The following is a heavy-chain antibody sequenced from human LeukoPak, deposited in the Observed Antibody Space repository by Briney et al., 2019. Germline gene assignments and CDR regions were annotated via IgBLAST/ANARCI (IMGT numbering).Heavy chain of an antibody. CDR3: ARVAYYYDSSGYYPLYYYGMDV. D-gene: IGHD3-22*01. J-gene: IGHJ6*02. Sequence: GGSLRLSCAASGFTFSSYAMHWVRQAPGKGLEWVAVISYDGSNKYYADSVKGRFTISRDNSKNTLYLQMNSLRAEDTAVYYCARVAYYYDSSGYYPLYYYGMDVWGQGTTVTVSS. CDR2: ISYDGSNK. V-gene: IGHV3-30-3*01. CDR1: GFTFSSYA.